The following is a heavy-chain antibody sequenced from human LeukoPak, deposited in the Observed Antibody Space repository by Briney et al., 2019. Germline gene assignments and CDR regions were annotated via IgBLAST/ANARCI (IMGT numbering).Heavy chain of an antibody. V-gene: IGHV3-30*03. Sequence: GGALRLSCAASGFNFSTYGMLWVRQAPGKGLEWVAVILHDGSNEYYAVSVKGRFNISRDNAKNSLYLQMNSLRAEDTAVYYCARDDGWGQGTLVTVSS. CDR1: GFNFSTYG. J-gene: IGHJ4*02. CDR3: ARDDG. D-gene: IGHD5-24*01. CDR2: ILHDGSNE.